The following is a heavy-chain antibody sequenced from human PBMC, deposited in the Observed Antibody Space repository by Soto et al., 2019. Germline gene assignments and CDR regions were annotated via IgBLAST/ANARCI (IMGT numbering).Heavy chain of an antibody. CDR1: GYTFTSHA. CDR2: INSANGNT. D-gene: IGHD6-19*01. J-gene: IGHJ5*02. V-gene: IGHV1-3*01. CDR3: ARDQSGIGWYVDWFDP. Sequence: ASVKVSCKASGYTFTSHAMHWVRQAPGQRLEWMGWINSANGNTKYSQKFQGRATITRDTVATTVYMELTSLTSEDSAVYYCARDQSGIGWYVDWFDPWGQGTLVTVSS.